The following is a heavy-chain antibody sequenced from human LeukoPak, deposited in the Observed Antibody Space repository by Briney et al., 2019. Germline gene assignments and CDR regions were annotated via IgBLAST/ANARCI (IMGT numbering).Heavy chain of an antibody. Sequence: ASVKVSCKASGYTFTSYYMHWVRQAPGQGLEWMGIINPSGGSTSYAQKFQGRVTMTRDTSTSTVYMELSSLRSEDTAVYYCARDFDGSGSYYLPPSPAPDYWGQGTLVTVSS. CDR1: GYTFTSYY. CDR3: ARDFDGSGSYYLPPSPAPDY. D-gene: IGHD3-10*01. CDR2: INPSGGST. V-gene: IGHV1-46*01. J-gene: IGHJ4*02.